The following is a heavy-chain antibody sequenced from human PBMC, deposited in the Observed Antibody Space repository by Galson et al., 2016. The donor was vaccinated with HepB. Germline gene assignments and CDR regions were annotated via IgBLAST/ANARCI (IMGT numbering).Heavy chain of an antibody. CDR2: IIPNMNTA. V-gene: IGHV1-69*13. CDR1: GGALSSYM. Sequence: SVKVSCKASGGALSSYMITWVRQAPGQGLQWMGGIIPNMNTATYAQSFQGRVTIAADEYRNTVYMELNSLRSDDTAVYYCAKGLLGVSGAFDIWGQGTMVTVSS. CDR3: AKGLLGVSGAFDI. J-gene: IGHJ3*02. D-gene: IGHD1-26*01.